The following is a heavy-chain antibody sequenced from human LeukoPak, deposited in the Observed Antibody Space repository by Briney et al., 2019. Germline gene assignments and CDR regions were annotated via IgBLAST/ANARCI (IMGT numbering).Heavy chain of an antibody. V-gene: IGHV1-2*06. CDR2: INPNSGGT. J-gene: IGHJ4*02. Sequence: ASVKVSCKASGYTFTGYYMHWVRQAPGQGLEWMGRINPNSGGTNYAQKFQGRVTMTRDTSITTAYIELGRLRSDDTAVDYCARDSIVVVPAAMSDYWGQGTLVTVSS. D-gene: IGHD2-2*01. CDR1: GYTFTGYY. CDR3: ARDSIVVVPAAMSDY.